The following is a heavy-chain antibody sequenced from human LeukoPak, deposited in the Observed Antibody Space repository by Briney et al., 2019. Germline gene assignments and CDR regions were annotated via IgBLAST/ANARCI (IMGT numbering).Heavy chain of an antibody. J-gene: IGHJ4*02. V-gene: IGHV3-73*01. CDR3: AKDRGRTWVQVAN. CDR2: IKSKADNYAT. D-gene: IGHD2-15*01. CDR1: GFTFSGSS. Sequence: VGSLRLSCSASGFTFSGSSIHWVRQASGKGLEWIGRIKSKADNYATAYAASVKGRFTVSRDDSKNTAYLQMNSLRVEDTAVYYCAKDRGRTWVQVANWGQGTLVTVSS.